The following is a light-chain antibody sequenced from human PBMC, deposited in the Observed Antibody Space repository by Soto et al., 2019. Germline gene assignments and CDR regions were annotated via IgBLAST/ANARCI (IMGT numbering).Light chain of an antibody. CDR2: KAS. V-gene: IGKV1-5*03. CDR1: QTISSW. J-gene: IGKJ5*01. Sequence: DIQMTQSPSTLSGSLEDRVTITCRASQTISSWLSWYQQKPGKAPKLLIYKASTLKSGVPSRFSGSGSGTEFTLTISIFQPDDFATYYCQHYHSFPIPFGQATRLEI. CDR3: QHYHSFPIP.